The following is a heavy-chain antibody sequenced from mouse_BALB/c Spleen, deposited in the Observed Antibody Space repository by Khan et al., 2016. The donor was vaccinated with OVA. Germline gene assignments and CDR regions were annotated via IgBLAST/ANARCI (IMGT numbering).Heavy chain of an antibody. Sequence: EVQLQESGPGLVKPSQSLSLTCSVTGYSITSGYFWNWIRQFPGNKLEWMGNIRYDGNSNYNPSLKNRISITRATSKNQFFLKLNSVTPEDTSTYDCARGGSSGPAWFAYWGQGTLVTVSA. J-gene: IGHJ3*01. CDR3: ARGGSSGPAWFAY. CDR2: IRYDGNS. D-gene: IGHD3-1*01. V-gene: IGHV3-6*02. CDR1: GYSITSGYF.